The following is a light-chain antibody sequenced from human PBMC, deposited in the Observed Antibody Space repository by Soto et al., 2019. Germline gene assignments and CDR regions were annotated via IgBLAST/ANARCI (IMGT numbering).Light chain of an antibody. CDR1: QSVSSN. J-gene: IGKJ1*01. V-gene: IGKV3-15*01. CDR3: QQYNTWPRT. Sequence: EIVMTQSPATLSVSPGERATLSCRASQSVSSNLAWYQQKPGQAPSLLIYGASTRATGIPARFSGSGSGTEFTLTIGSLQSEDFEVYYCQQYNTWPRTFGQGTKV. CDR2: GAS.